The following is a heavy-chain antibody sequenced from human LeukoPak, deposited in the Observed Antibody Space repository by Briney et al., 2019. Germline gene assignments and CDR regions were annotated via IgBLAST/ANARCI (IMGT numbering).Heavy chain of an antibody. Sequence: SETLSLTCAVYGGSFSGYYWSWIRQPPGKGLEWIGEINHSGSTNYNPSLKSRVTISVDTSKNQFSLKLSSVTAADTAVHYCASKLDTAMVYDYWGQGTLVTVSS. CDR3: ASKLDTAMVYDY. J-gene: IGHJ4*02. V-gene: IGHV4-34*01. CDR1: GGSFSGYY. CDR2: INHSGST. D-gene: IGHD5-18*01.